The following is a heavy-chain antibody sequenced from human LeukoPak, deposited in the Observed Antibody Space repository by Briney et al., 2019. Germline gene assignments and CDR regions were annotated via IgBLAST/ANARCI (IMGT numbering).Heavy chain of an antibody. CDR3: ASAPLGVIGYCSSTSCQDSYYYMDV. D-gene: IGHD2-2*01. J-gene: IGHJ6*03. CDR2: IIPIFGTA. CDR1: GGTFSSYA. V-gene: IGHV1-69*05. Sequence: ASVKVSCKASGGTFSSYAISWVRQAPGQGLEWMGGIIPIFGTANYAQKFQGRVTITTDESTSTAYMELSSLRSEDTAVYYCASAPLGVIGYCSSTSCQDSYYYMDVWGKGTTVTVSS.